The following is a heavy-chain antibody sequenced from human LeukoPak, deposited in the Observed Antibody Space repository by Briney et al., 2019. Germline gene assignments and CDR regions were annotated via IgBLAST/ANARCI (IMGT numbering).Heavy chain of an antibody. CDR2: ISGSGGST. CDR3: ARASPLGYCTNGVCSEFDY. CDR1: GFTFSSYA. D-gene: IGHD2-8*01. J-gene: IGHJ4*02. Sequence: GGSLRLSCAASGFTFSSYAMSWVRQAPGKGLEWVSAISGSGGSTYYADSVKGRFTISRDNSKNTLYLQMNSLRAEDTAVYYCARASPLGYCTNGVCSEFDYWGQGTLVTVSS. V-gene: IGHV3-23*01.